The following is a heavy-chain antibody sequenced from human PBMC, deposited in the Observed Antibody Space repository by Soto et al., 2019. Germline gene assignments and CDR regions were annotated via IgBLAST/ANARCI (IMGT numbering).Heavy chain of an antibody. D-gene: IGHD6-19*01. CDR1: GFTFSSYA. J-gene: IGHJ4*02. V-gene: IGHV3-23*01. Sequence: EVQLLESGGGLVQPGGSLRLSCAASGFTFSSYAMSWVRQAPGKGLEWVSAISGSGGSTYYADSVKGRFTISRDNSKNTLYLQMNSLSAEDTAVYYCAKDQNLSGWYLGDYWGQGTLVTVSS. CDR2: ISGSGGST. CDR3: AKDQNLSGWYLGDY.